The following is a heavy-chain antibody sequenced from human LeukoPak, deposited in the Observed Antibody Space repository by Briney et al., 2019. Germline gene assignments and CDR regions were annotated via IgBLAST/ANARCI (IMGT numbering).Heavy chain of an antibody. D-gene: IGHD6-6*01. J-gene: IGHJ4*02. CDR3: ARDLLEYSSSSEDY. Sequence: ASVKVSCKASGYTFTGYYMHWVRQAPGQGLEWMGWINPNSGGTNYAQKFQGRVTMTRDTSISTAYMELSRLRSDDTAVYYCARDLLEYSSSSEDYWGQGTLVTVSS. CDR2: INPNSGGT. V-gene: IGHV1-2*02. CDR1: GYTFTGYY.